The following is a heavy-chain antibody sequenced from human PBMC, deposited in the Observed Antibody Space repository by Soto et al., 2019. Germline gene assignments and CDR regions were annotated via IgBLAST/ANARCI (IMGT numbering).Heavy chain of an antibody. CDR3: ARDLKLRLGELSLLFDC. D-gene: IGHD3-16*02. J-gene: IGHJ4*02. CDR2: INWNGGSI. CDR1: GFTFDDYG. V-gene: IGHV3-20*04. Sequence: GGSLRLSCAAFGFTFDDYGMSWVRQAPGKGLEWVSGINWNGGSIGYADSVKGRFTISRDNSKNTLYLQMNSLRAEDTAVYYCARDLKLRLGELSLLFDCWGQGALVTVSS.